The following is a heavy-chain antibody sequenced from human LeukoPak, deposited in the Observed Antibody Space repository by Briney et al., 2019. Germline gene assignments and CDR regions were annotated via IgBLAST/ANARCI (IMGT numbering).Heavy chain of an antibody. CDR2: ISGSGGST. V-gene: IGHV3-23*01. D-gene: IGHD5-12*01. CDR1: GFTFSSYG. CDR3: ARGYTGYDWGNLFDY. Sequence: GGTLRLSCAASGFTFSSYGMSWVRQAPGKGLEWVSTISGSGGSTYYADSVKGRFTISGDNAKNSLYLQMNSLRAEDTAFYYCARGYTGYDWGNLFDYWGQGTLVTVSS. J-gene: IGHJ4*02.